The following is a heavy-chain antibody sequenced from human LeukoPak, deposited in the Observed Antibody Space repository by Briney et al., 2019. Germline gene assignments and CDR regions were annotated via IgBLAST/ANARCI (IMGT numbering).Heavy chain of an antibody. J-gene: IGHJ5*02. Sequence: QPGGSLRLSCAASGFTFSIYAMSWVRQAPGKGLEWVSVISGSGGSTYYADSVKGRFTISRDNSQNTLYLQMNSLRAEDTAVYYCAKGHHTASSYNWFDPWGRGTLVTVSS. D-gene: IGHD5-18*01. V-gene: IGHV3-23*01. CDR2: ISGSGGST. CDR3: AKGHHTASSYNWFDP. CDR1: GFTFSIYA.